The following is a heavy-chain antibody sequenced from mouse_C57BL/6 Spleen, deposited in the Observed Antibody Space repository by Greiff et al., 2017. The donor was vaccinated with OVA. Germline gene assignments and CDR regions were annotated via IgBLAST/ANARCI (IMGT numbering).Heavy chain of an antibody. D-gene: IGHD4-1*01. CDR1: GFTFTVYY. V-gene: IGHV7-3*01. CDR2: ICNTANGYTT. J-gene: IGHJ2*01. Sequence: EVQLQESGGGLVQPGGSLSLSCAASGFTFTVYYMSWVRPPPGKALEWFGFICNTANGYTTYYSASVKGRLTISRDNTQSILYHKMNAMRAEDSATYYCARCGAGTGYFDYWGQGTTLTVSS. CDR3: ARCGAGTGYFDY.